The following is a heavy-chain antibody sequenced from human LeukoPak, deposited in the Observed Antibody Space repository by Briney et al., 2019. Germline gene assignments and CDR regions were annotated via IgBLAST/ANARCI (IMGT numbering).Heavy chain of an antibody. Sequence: GGSLRLSCAASGFTFSSYAMGWVRQAPGKGLEWVSCISASGGSTYYADSVKGRFTISRDNSKNTLYLHMNSLRAEDTAVYYCARARFRTSFDPWGQGTLVTVSS. V-gene: IGHV3-23*01. CDR2: ISASGGST. J-gene: IGHJ5*02. D-gene: IGHD3-16*01. CDR3: ARARFRTSFDP. CDR1: GFTFSSYA.